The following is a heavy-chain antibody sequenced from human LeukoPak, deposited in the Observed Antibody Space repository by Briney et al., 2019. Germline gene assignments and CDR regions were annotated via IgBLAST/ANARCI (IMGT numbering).Heavy chain of an antibody. V-gene: IGHV4-59*01. Sequence: SETLSLTCTVSGGSISSYSRSWIRQPPGKGLEWIGHIYYRGNTNYNPSLKSRATISLETPKSQISLKPRSATAADTAVYSCARHGAVGVTDPHWYFDLWARGTLVTVSS. CDR3: ARHGAVGVTDPHWYFDL. CDR2: IYYRGNT. D-gene: IGHD1-26*01. J-gene: IGHJ2*01. CDR1: GGSISSYS.